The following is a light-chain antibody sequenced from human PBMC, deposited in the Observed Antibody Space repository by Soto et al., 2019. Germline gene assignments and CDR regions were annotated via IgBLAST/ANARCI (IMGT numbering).Light chain of an antibody. CDR3: LQDYNYPRT. V-gene: IGKV1-5*03. CDR2: KAS. J-gene: IGKJ1*01. Sequence: DIQRTQSPSTLSGSVGDRVTITCRASQTISSWLAWYQKKAGKDPKIMIYKASTLKSGVPSRFSGSGSGTEFNLTISRLQTDDFATYDCLQDYNYPRTVGQWTKGEIK. CDR1: QTISSW.